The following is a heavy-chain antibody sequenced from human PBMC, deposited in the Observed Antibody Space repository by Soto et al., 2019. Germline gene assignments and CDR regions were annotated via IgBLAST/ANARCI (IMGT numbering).Heavy chain of an antibody. CDR1: GGSFSDYH. Sequence: QVQLQQWGAGLLKPSETLSLTCAVYGGSFSDYHWSWIRQPPGKGLEWIGEINHSGSINYNPSLKSRVTISGDTSRNQFSLNLSSVTAADTAVYYCVTFVRATTVILGSPPDSWGQGTLVTVSS. V-gene: IGHV4-34*01. J-gene: IGHJ5*01. CDR2: INHSGSI. CDR3: VTFVRATTVILGSPPDS. D-gene: IGHD1-1*01.